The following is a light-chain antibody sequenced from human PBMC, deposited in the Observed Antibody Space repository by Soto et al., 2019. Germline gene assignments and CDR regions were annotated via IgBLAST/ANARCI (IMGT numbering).Light chain of an antibody. V-gene: IGKV1-39*01. CDR1: QSISSY. J-gene: IGKJ5*01. CDR2: AAS. Sequence: DIQMTQSPSSLSASVGDRVTITCRASQSISSYLNWYQQKPWKAPKLLSYAASSLQSGAPSRFSSRGSGTDFTLTISSLQPEDFATYYCQQSYSTPRITFGQGTRLEL. CDR3: QQSYSTPRIT.